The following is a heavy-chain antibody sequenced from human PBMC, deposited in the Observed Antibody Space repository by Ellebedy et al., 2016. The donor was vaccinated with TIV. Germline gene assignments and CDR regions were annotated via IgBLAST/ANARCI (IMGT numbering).Heavy chain of an antibody. V-gene: IGHV5-51*01. D-gene: IGHD2-15*01. CDR1: GYSFTSYW. CDR3: ARRGYCSGGSCYLDY. J-gene: IGHJ4*02. Sequence: GESLKISXKGSGYSFTSYWIGWVRQMPGKGLEWMGIIYPGDSDTRYSPSFQGQVTISADKSISTAYLQWSSLKASDTAMYYCARRGYCSGGSCYLDYWGQGTLVTVSS. CDR2: IYPGDSDT.